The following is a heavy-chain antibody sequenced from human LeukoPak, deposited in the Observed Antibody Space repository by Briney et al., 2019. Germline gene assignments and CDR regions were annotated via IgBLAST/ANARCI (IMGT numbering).Heavy chain of an antibody. CDR2: ISSSSSYI. CDR1: GFTFSSYS. D-gene: IGHD2-2*01. J-gene: IGHJ5*02. Sequence: PGGSLRLSCAASGFTFSSYSMNWVRQAPGKGLEWVSSISSSSSYIYYADSVKGRFTISRDNATNSLYLQMNSLRAKETDVYYCARGAVGVVVLAAQARFDPWRQGTLVTVPS. V-gene: IGHV3-21*01. CDR3: ARGAVGVVVLAAQARFDP.